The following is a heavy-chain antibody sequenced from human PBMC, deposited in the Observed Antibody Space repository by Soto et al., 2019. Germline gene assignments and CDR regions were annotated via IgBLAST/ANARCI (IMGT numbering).Heavy chain of an antibody. J-gene: IGHJ4*02. CDR1: GGSISSGVYY. CDR3: AGSNMGSPPRVDY. Sequence: SETLSLTCTVSGGSISSGVYYWTWIRQHPGKGLEWIGYVYHSGSTNYNPSLKSRVTISVDTSKNQFSLDLTSVTAADTAVYYCAGSNMGSPPRVDYWGQGTLVTVSS. CDR2: VYHSGST. D-gene: IGHD3-10*01. V-gene: IGHV4-31*03.